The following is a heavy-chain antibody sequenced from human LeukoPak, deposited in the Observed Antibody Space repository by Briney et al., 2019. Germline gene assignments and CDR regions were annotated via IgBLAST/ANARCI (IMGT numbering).Heavy chain of an antibody. V-gene: IGHV3-13*01. CDR1: GFTFSNYD. J-gene: IGHJ4*02. Sequence: GGSLRLFCAASGFTFSNYDMHWVRQPTGKGLEWVSSIGTRGDTYYPDSVKGRFTISRDDVKKAFYLQMSSLRAGDTAIYYCARAPRDGYSYFDLWGQGTLVTVSS. CDR2: IGTRGDT. CDR3: ARAPRDGYSYFDL. D-gene: IGHD5-24*01.